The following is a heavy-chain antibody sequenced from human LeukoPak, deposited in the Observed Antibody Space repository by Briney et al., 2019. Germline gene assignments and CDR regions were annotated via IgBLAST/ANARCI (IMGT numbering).Heavy chain of an antibody. CDR1: GDSISSYY. V-gene: IGHV4-59*01. CDR2: IDYSGST. CDR3: ARDSSGYSSTWYFDL. J-gene: IGHJ2*01. D-gene: IGHD2-2*01. Sequence: SETLSLTCTVSGDSISSYYWSWIRQPPGKGLGWIGYIDYSGSTNYNPSLKSRVTISADMSKNQFSLKLSSVTAADTAVYYCARDSSGYSSTWYFDLWGRGTLVTVSP.